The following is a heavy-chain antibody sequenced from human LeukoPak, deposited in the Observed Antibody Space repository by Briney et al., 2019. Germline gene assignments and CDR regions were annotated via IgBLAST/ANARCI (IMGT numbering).Heavy chain of an antibody. CDR3: ARSIAALYYYYMDV. D-gene: IGHD6-6*01. V-gene: IGHV4-39*07. CDR2: IYYSGST. Sequence: SETLSLTCTVSGGSISSSSYYWGWIRQPPGKGLEWIGSIYYSGSTNYNPSLKSRVTISVDTSKNQFSLKLSSVTAADTAVYYCARSIAALYYYYMDVWGKGTTVTVSS. CDR1: GGSISSSSYY. J-gene: IGHJ6*03.